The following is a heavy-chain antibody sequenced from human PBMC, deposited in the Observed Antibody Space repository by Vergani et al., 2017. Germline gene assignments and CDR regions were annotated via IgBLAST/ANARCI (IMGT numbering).Heavy chain of an antibody. CDR3: ARGRGGAPFAGFDY. D-gene: IGHD3-16*01. CDR1: GGSISSGDYY. J-gene: IGHJ4*02. V-gene: IGHV4-30-4*01. CDR2: IYYSGST. Sequence: QVQLQESGPGLVKPSQTLSLTCTVSGGSISSGDYYWSWIRQPQGKGLEWIGYIYYSGSTYYNPSLKSRVTISVDTSKNQFSLQLSPVTAADTAVYYCARGRGGAPFAGFDYWGQGTLVTVSS.